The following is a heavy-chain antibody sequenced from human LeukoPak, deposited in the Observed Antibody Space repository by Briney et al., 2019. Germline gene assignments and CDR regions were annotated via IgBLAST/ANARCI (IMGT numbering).Heavy chain of an antibody. Sequence: SETLSLTCTVSGDSISSSSYYWGWIRQPPGKGLEWIGSIYYSGSTYYNPSLKSRVTISVDTSKNQFSLKLSSVTAADTAVYYCARVVAARFDYWGQGTLVTVSS. CDR3: ARVVAARFDY. D-gene: IGHD6-6*01. CDR2: IYYSGST. CDR1: GDSISSSSYY. V-gene: IGHV4-39*07. J-gene: IGHJ4*02.